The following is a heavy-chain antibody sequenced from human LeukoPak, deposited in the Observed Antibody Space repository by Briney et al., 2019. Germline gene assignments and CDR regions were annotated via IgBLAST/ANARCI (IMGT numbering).Heavy chain of an antibody. D-gene: IGHD4-23*01. CDR1: GYSFTSYW. J-gene: IGHJ5*02. V-gene: IGHV5-51*01. Sequence: GESLKISCKGSGYSFTSYWIGWVRQMPGKGLEGMGIIYPGDSGTRYSASFQGQVTISADKSISTAYLQWSSLKASDTAMYYCARQPPTYGGWFDPWGQGTLVTVSS. CDR3: ARQPPTYGGWFDP. CDR2: IYPGDSGT.